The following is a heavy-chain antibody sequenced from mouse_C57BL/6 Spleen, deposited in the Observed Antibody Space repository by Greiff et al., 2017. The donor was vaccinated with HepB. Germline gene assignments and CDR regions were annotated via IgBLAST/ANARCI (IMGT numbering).Heavy chain of an antibody. D-gene: IGHD1-1*01. CDR1: GYTFTSYT. CDR2: INPSSGYT. Sequence: QVQLQQSGAELARPGASVKMSCKASGYTFTSYTMHWVKQRPGQGLEWIGYINPSSGYTKYNQKFKDKATLTVDKSSSTAYMQLSSLTSEDSAVYYCARSYYYGSRGVDYFDYWGQGTTLTVSS. J-gene: IGHJ2*01. V-gene: IGHV1-4*01. CDR3: ARSYYYGSRGVDYFDY.